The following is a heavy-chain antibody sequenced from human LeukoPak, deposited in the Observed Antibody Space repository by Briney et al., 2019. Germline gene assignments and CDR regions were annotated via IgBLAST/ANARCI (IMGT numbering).Heavy chain of an antibody. D-gene: IGHD4-17*01. J-gene: IGHJ4*02. V-gene: IGHV4-59*08. CDR3: ARQTVTRDFDY. CDR1: GGSISSYY. Sequence: SETLSLTCTVSGGSISSYYWSWIRQPPGKGLEWIGYIYYSGSTNYNPSLKSRVTISVDTSKNQFSLKLTSVTAADTAVYYCARQTVTRDFDYWGQGTLVTVSS. CDR2: IYYSGST.